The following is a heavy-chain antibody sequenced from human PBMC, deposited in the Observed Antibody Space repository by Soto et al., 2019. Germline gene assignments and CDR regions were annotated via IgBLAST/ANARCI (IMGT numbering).Heavy chain of an antibody. Sequence: QVQLVQSGAEEKKPGASVKVSCKASGYTFTSYAMHWVRQAPGQRLEWMGWINAGTGNTKYSQKFQGRVTITRDTSASTAYMELSSLISEDTAVYYCAREPDDYGDYGYYYYGMDVWGQGTTVTVSS. CDR2: INAGTGNT. CDR1: GYTFTSYA. D-gene: IGHD4-17*01. J-gene: IGHJ6*02. CDR3: AREPDDYGDYGYYYYGMDV. V-gene: IGHV1-3*05.